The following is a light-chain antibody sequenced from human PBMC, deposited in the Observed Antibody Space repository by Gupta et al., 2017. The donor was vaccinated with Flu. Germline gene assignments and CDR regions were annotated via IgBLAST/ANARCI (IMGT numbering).Light chain of an antibody. CDR2: GVS. CDR1: QSVSRN. Sequence: EIVMTQSPATLFVSPGARATLSCRASQSVSRNLAWYQQKPGQAPRLLIYGVSTRASGIPERFSGRWFKTYVTLTISSRHSEDFAGYYCQHDKIWPPETFGQGTKVEIK. CDR3: QHDKIWPPET. V-gene: IGKV3D-15*01. J-gene: IGKJ1*01.